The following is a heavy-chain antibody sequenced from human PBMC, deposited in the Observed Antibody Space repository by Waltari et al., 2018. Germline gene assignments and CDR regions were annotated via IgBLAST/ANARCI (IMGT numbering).Heavy chain of an antibody. V-gene: IGHV5-51*01. J-gene: IGHJ4*02. CDR1: GYTFTRYW. CDR3: ARQPLHSYGTRHFDY. D-gene: IGHD5-18*01. Sequence: EVQLVQSGAEVKKPGESLKISCEGSGYTFTRYWIGWVRQMPGKGLEWMGGIYPGDSNTRYSPSFQGQVTISADKSISTAYLQWSSLKASDTAMYFCARQPLHSYGTRHFDYWGQGTLVTVSS. CDR2: IYPGDSNT.